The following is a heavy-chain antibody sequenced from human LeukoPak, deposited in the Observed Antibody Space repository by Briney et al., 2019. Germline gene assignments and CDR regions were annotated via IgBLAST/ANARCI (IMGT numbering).Heavy chain of an antibody. CDR3: AGGSGWYTY. Sequence: SETLSLTCTVSGGSISSFYWSWIRQPPGKGLEWIGYIYYSGSTDYNPSLKSRVTMSVDTSEIQFSLKLSSVTAADTAVYYCAGGSGWYTYWGQGTLVTVSS. V-gene: IGHV4-59*01. CDR1: GGSISSFY. D-gene: IGHD6-19*01. CDR2: IYYSGST. J-gene: IGHJ4*02.